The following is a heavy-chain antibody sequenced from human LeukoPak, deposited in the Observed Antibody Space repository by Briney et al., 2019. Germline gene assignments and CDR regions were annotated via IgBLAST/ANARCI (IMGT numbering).Heavy chain of an antibody. CDR3: ARGGGLDV. Sequence: GGSLRLSCAASGFTFSSYWMNWAHQAPGKGLEWVASINHNGNVNYYVDSVKGRFTISRDNAKNSLYLQMSNLRAEDTAVYFCARGGGLDVWGQGATVTVSS. J-gene: IGHJ6*02. V-gene: IGHV3-7*03. D-gene: IGHD3-16*01. CDR2: INHNGNVN. CDR1: GFTFSSYW.